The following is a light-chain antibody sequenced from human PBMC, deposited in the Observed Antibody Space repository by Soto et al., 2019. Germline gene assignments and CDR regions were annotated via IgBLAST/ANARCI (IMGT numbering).Light chain of an antibody. J-gene: IGKJ4*01. V-gene: IGKV3-11*01. CDR1: QSVSSY. CDR3: QQWRSSPLS. CDR2: DAS. Sequence: EIVLTQSPATLSLSPGERATLSCRASQSVSSYLAWYQQKPGQAPRLLIYDASNRATGIPARFSGSGSGTDFTLTISSLEPEDFAVYYCQQWRSSPLSFGAGTKIEMK.